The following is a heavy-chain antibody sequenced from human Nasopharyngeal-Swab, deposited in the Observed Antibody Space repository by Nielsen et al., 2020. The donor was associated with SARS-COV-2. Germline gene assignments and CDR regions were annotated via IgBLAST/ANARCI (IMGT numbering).Heavy chain of an antibody. CDR3: ARLGYCSGGSCFSGDY. CDR1: GYTFTSYG. D-gene: IGHD2-15*01. CDR2: ISAYNGNT. Sequence: ASVKVSCKASGYTFTSYGISWVRQATGQGLEWMGWISAYNGNTNYAQKLQGRVTMTTDTSTSTAYMELRSLRSDDTAVYYCARLGYCSGGSCFSGDYWGQGTLVTVSS. V-gene: IGHV1-18*01. J-gene: IGHJ4*02.